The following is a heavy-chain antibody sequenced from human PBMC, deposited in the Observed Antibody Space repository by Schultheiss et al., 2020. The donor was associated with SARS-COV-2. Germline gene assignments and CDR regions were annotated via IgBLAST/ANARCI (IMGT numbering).Heavy chain of an antibody. J-gene: IGHJ6*03. CDR2: IYTSGST. Sequence: GSLRLSCAASGFTFSNAWMNWVRQAPGKGLEWIGRIYTSGSTNYNPSLKSRVTISVDTSKNQFSLKLSSVTAADTAVYYCARLSYGSGSDKSYYYYYMDVWGKGTTVTVSS. D-gene: IGHD3-10*01. CDR3: ARLSYGSGSDKSYYYYYMDV. CDR1: GFTFSNAW. V-gene: IGHV4-4*08.